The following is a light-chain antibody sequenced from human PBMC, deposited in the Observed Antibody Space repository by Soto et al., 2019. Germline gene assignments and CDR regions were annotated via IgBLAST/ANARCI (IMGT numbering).Light chain of an antibody. V-gene: IGKV1-5*01. J-gene: IGKJ1*01. CDR1: QSISHY. Sequence: DIQMTQSPSTLSASVGDRVTITCRASQSISHYLAWYQQKPGKAPNLLIYDASSLEGGVPSRFSGSGSRTDFTLTISILQPDDFATYYCQHYNSYSPWTFGQGTKVEVK. CDR3: QHYNSYSPWT. CDR2: DAS.